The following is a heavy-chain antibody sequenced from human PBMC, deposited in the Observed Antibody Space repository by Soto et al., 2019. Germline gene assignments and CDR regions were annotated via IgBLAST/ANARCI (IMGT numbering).Heavy chain of an antibody. J-gene: IGHJ5*02. CDR3: AKRGLDTFGLSS. V-gene: IGHV3-74*01. CDR1: GFTFSSFW. D-gene: IGHD5-18*01. Sequence: EVQLVESGGGLVQPGGSLRLSCAVSGFTFSSFWMHWVRQAPGEGLVWVSRINTDGSSTSYADSVKGRFTISRDNAKNTLYLQMNSLRVEDTAMYYCAKRGLDTFGLSSWGQGTLVTVSS. CDR2: INTDGSST.